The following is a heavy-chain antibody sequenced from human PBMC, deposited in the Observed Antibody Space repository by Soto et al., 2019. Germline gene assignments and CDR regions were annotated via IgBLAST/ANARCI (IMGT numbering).Heavy chain of an antibody. D-gene: IGHD3-3*01. V-gene: IGHV1-69*13. CDR2: IIPIFGTA. CDR1: GGTFSSYA. CDR3: AVVLRFLEWSPRAGKLPYYYYGMDV. J-gene: IGHJ6*02. Sequence: SVKVSCKASGGTFSSYAISWVRQAPGQGLEWMGGIIPIFGTANYAQKFQGRVTITADESTSTAYMELSSLRSEDTAVYYCAVVLRFLEWSPRAGKLPYYYYGMDVWGQGTTVTVPS.